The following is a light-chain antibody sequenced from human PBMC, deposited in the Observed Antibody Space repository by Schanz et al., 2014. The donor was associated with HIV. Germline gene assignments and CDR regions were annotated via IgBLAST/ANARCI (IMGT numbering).Light chain of an antibody. J-gene: IGLJ2*01. CDR3: SSYTSSSTPS. CDR2: DVS. V-gene: IGLV2-14*01. Sequence: QSALTQPASVSGSPGQSITISCTGTSSDVGGYNYVSWYQQHPGKAPNLMIYDVSNRPSGVSNRFSGSKSGNTASLTISGLQAEDEADYYCSSYTSSSTPSFGGGTKLTVL. CDR1: SSDVGGYNY.